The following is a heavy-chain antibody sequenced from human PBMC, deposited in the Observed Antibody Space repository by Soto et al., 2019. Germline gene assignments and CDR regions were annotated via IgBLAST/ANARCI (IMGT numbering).Heavy chain of an antibody. D-gene: IGHD3-22*01. Sequence: SVKVSCKASGGTYSSYAISWVRQAPGQGLGWVGWINPIFGTANYAQKFQGRVTMTEDESTSTAYMELSSLRSEDTAVYYCARSIAMLVVEAYTQDLYGMEVWGQGATVTVSS. J-gene: IGHJ6*02. V-gene: IGHV1-69*13. CDR1: GGTYSSYA. CDR3: ARSIAMLVVEAYTQDLYGMEV. CDR2: INPIFGTA.